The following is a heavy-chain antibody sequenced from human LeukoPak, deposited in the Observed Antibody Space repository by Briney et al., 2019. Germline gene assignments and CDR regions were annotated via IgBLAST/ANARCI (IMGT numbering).Heavy chain of an antibody. Sequence: SETLSLTCSVSGGSINSYYWRWIRQPPGEGLEWIGYIFYTGTTNYNPSLKSRVTISLDTSKNQFSLKLNSVTAADTAVYYCARKTSGWFGPWGQGTLVTVSS. CDR3: ARKTSGWFGP. J-gene: IGHJ5*02. D-gene: IGHD3-10*01. CDR2: IFYTGTT. CDR1: GGSINSYY. V-gene: IGHV4-59*01.